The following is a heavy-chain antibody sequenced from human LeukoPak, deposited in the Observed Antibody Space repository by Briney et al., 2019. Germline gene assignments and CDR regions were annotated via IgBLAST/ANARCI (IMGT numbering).Heavy chain of an antibody. J-gene: IGHJ3*02. CDR3: VGAPPNDAFDI. CDR2: IYHSGST. CDR1: GGSISSGGYS. V-gene: IGHV4-30-2*01. Sequence: SETLSLTCAVSGGSISSGGYSWSWIRQPPGKGLEWIGYIYHSGSTYYNPSLKSQVTISVDRSKNQFSLKLSSVTAADTAVYYCVGAPPNDAFDIWGQGTMVTVSS.